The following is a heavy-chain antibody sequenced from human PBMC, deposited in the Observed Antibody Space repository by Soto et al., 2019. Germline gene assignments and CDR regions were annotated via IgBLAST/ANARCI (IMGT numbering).Heavy chain of an antibody. D-gene: IGHD6-13*01. Sequence: GGSLRLSCAASGLTFSSYAMSWVRQAPGKGLEWVSAISGSGGSTYYADSVKGRFTISRDNSKNTLYLQMNSLRAEDTAVYYCAKGIAAAGTGNCFDPWGQGARGTVSP. V-gene: IGHV3-23*01. CDR2: ISGSGGST. CDR3: AKGIAAAGTGNCFDP. CDR1: GLTFSSYA. J-gene: IGHJ5*02.